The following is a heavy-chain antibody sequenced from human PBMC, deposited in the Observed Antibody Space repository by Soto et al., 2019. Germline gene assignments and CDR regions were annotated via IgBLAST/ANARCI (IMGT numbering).Heavy chain of an antibody. CDR2: ITSDGIGT. V-gene: IGHV3-74*01. Sequence: LRLSSEVFGYTVSENWMHWVRQAPGKGLVCVSRITSDGIGTSYADSVKGRFTISRDNARNTLYLQMNSLRAEDTAVYYYVTIGFDYWGQGTLVTVSS. CDR3: VTIGFDY. J-gene: IGHJ4*02. CDR1: GYTVSENW.